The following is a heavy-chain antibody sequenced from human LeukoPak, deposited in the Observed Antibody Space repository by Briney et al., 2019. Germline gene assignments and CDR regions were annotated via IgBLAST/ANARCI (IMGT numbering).Heavy chain of an antibody. V-gene: IGHV4-34*01. Sequence: SETLSLTCAVYGGSFSGYYWSWIRQPPGKGLEWIGEINHSGSTNCNASLKSRVTISVDTSKNQFSLKLSSVTAADTAVYYCARTAGGYDSSGYYNDAFDIWGQGTMVTVSS. CDR2: INHSGST. CDR1: GGSFSGYY. J-gene: IGHJ3*02. D-gene: IGHD3-22*01. CDR3: ARTAGGYDSSGYYNDAFDI.